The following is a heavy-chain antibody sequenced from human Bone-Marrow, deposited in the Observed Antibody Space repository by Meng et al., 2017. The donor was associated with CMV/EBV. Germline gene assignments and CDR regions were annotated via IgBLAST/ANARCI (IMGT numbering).Heavy chain of an antibody. CDR1: GGSISSSSYY. J-gene: IGHJ4*02. V-gene: IGHV4-39*07. D-gene: IGHD5-24*01. Sequence: SETLSLTCTVSGGSISSSSYYWGWIRQSPGKGLEWIGEINHRGSTNYNPSLKSRLTISVDTSKNQFSLKLSSVTAADTAVYYCARALRDGYIYFDYWGQGTLVTVSS. CDR2: INHRGST. CDR3: ARALRDGYIYFDY.